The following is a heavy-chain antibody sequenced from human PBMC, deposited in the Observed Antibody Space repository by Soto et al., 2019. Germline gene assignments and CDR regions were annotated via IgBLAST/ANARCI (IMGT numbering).Heavy chain of an antibody. CDR1: GFTFSSYW. J-gene: IGHJ4*01. Sequence: VGSLRLSCAASGFTFSSYWMSWVRQAPGKGLEWVANIKQDGDEKHYVDPVKGRFTISRDNAKNSLYLQVNSLRVEDTAVYYCVGGVVGTNWYYFDFWGQGTLVTVSS. CDR3: VGGVVGTNWYYFDF. D-gene: IGHD1-1*01. CDR2: IKQDGDEK. V-gene: IGHV3-7*04.